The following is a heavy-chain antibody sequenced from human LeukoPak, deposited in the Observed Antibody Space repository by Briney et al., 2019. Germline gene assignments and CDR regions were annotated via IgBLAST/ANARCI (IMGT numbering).Heavy chain of an antibody. CDR3: ARGATAAGTGWFDP. D-gene: IGHD6-13*01. Sequence: PSETLSLTCTVSGGSISSGDYYWSWIRQPPGKGLEWIGYTYYSGSTYYNPSLKSRVTISVDTSKNQFSLKLSSVTAADTAVYYCARGATAAGTGWFDPWGQGTLVTVSS. CDR2: TYYSGST. V-gene: IGHV4-30-4*01. J-gene: IGHJ5*02. CDR1: GGSISSGDYY.